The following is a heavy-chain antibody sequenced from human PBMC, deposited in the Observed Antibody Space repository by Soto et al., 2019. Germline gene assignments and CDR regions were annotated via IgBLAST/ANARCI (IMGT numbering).Heavy chain of an antibody. CDR1: GFTFSSYG. CDR3: AKDLVVGATTFYDY. V-gene: IGHV3-30*18. J-gene: IGHJ4*02. D-gene: IGHD1-26*01. Sequence: QVQLVESGGGVVQPGRSLRLSCAASGFTFSSYGMHWVRQAPGKGLEWVAVISYDGSNKYYADSVKGRFTISRDNSKNTLYLQMNSLRAEDTAVYYCAKDLVVGATTFYDYWGQGTLVTVSS. CDR2: ISYDGSNK.